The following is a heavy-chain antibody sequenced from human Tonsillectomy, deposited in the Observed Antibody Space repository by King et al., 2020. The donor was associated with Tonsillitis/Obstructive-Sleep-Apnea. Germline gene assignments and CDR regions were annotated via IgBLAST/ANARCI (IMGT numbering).Heavy chain of an antibody. J-gene: IGHJ2*01. CDR3: AKTRDWYFDV. CDR2: ISGSAGST. V-gene: IGHV3-23*04. Sequence: VQLVESGGGLEQPGGSLRLSCAASGFTFSIYAMGWVRQAPEKGLEWVSVISGSAGSTYYADSVKGRFSISRDNSKNTVYLQMNSLRAEDTAVYYCAKTRDWYFDVWGRGTLVTVSS. CDR1: GFTFSIYA.